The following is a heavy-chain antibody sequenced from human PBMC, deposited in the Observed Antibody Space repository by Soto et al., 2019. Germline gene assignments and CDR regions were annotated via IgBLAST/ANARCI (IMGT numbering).Heavy chain of an antibody. Sequence: EVQLLESGGGLVQPGGSLRLSCAASGFTFSSYAMSWVRQAPGKGLEWVSAISGSGGSTYYADSVKGPFTISRDNSKKTLYLQMNSLRAEDTAVYYCAKDPNPLEWLLFRGGVDYWGQGTLVTVSS. CDR3: AKDPNPLEWLLFRGGVDY. V-gene: IGHV3-23*01. D-gene: IGHD3-3*01. J-gene: IGHJ4*02. CDR2: ISGSGGST. CDR1: GFTFSSYA.